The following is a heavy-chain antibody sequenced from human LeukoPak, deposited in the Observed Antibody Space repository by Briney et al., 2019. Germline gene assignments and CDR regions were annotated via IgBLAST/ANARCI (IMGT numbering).Heavy chain of an antibody. D-gene: IGHD3-22*01. CDR3: ASHDSSGYYFDY. CDR1: GFTVSSNY. J-gene: IGHJ4*02. V-gene: IGHV3-53*01. CDR2: IYSGGST. Sequence: GGSLRLSCAASGFTVSSNYMSWVRPAPGKGQEWVSVIYSGGSTYYADSVKGRFTISRDNSKNTLYLQMNSLRAGDTAVYYCASHDSSGYYFDYWGQGTLVTVSS.